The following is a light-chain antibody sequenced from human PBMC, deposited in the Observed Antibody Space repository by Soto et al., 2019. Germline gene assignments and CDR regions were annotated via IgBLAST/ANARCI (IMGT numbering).Light chain of an antibody. Sequence: QSVLTQPASVSGSPGQSITISCTGTSSDIGGYPYVSWYQQHPGKAPKLMIYDVDNRPSGVSNRFSGSKSGNTASLTISGLQAEDEAEYYCTSYTSSSTLDVFGTGTKVTVL. V-gene: IGLV2-14*01. CDR3: TSYTSSSTLDV. J-gene: IGLJ1*01. CDR1: SSDIGGYPY. CDR2: DVD.